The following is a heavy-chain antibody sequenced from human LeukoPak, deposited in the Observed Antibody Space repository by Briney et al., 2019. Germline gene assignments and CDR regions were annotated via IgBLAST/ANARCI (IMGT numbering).Heavy chain of an antibody. Sequence: GGSLRLSCAASGFTFTNYWMTWARQAPGKGPEWVANIRQDGSETNYVESVRGRFTIARDNTKNSLYLQMTSLRGEDTAVYYCASRAGKPGNTPWCFDYWGQGALVTVSS. CDR3: ASRAGKPGNTPWCFDY. D-gene: IGHD1-7*01. CDR1: GFTFTNYW. CDR2: IRQDGSET. V-gene: IGHV3-7*01. J-gene: IGHJ4*02.